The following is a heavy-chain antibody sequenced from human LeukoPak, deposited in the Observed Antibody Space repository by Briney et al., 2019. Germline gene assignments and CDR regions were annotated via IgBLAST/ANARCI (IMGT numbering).Heavy chain of an antibody. CDR1: GGSISSYY. CDR3: ARRKQTYSEDYFDY. J-gene: IGHJ4*02. Sequence: SETLSLTCTVSGGSISSYYWSWIRQPPGKGLEWIGYVYYSGSTNYNPPLKSRVTISVDTSKNQFSLKLSSVTAADTAVYYCARRKQTYSEDYFDYWGQGTLVTVSS. D-gene: IGHD1-26*01. V-gene: IGHV4-59*08. CDR2: VYYSGST.